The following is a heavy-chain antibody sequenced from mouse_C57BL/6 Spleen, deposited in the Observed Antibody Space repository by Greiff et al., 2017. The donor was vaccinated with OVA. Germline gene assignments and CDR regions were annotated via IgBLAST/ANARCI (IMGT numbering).Heavy chain of an antibody. D-gene: IGHD3-3*01. CDR3: ARRGDAWFAY. CDR1: GYTFTSYG. Sequence: QVPLQQSVAELARPGASVKLSCKASGYTFTSYGISWVKQRTGQGLEWIGEIYPRSGNTYYNEKFKGKATLTADKSSSTAYMELRSLTSEDSAVYFCARRGDAWFAYWGQGTLVTVSA. V-gene: IGHV1-81*01. J-gene: IGHJ3*01. CDR2: IYPRSGNT.